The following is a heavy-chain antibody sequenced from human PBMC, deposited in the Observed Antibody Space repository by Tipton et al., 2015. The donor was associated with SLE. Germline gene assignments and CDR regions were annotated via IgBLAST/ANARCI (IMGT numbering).Heavy chain of an antibody. CDR2: IYSGGST. CDR3: ARTWGEKDY. D-gene: IGHD7-27*01. V-gene: IGHV3-23*03. Sequence: GSLRLSCAASGFTFSSYAMSWVRQAPGKGLEWVSVIYSGGSTYYADSVKGRFTISRDNSKNTLYLQMNSLRAEDTAVYYCARTWGEKDYWGQGTLVTVSS. J-gene: IGHJ4*02. CDR1: GFTFSSYA.